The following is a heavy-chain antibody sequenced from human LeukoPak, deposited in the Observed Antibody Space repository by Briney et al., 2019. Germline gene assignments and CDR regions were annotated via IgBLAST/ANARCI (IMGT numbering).Heavy chain of an antibody. CDR2: IYSSGST. D-gene: IGHD1-7*01. V-gene: IGHV3-66*01. CDR1: GFTVSSNY. Sequence: GGSLRLSCAASGFTVSSNYMSWVRQAPGKGLEWVSVIYSSGSTYYADSVKGRFTISRDNSKNTQYLQMNSLRAEDTAVYYCAKDRGGELLYLDYWGQGTLVTVSS. J-gene: IGHJ4*02. CDR3: AKDRGGELLYLDY.